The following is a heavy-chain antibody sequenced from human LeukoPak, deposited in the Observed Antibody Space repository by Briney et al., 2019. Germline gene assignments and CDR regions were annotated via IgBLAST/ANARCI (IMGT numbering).Heavy chain of an antibody. D-gene: IGHD5-12*01. J-gene: IGHJ4*02. CDR3: ARDDSGYDVSQNDY. Sequence: PGGSLRLSCAASGFTVSSNYMSWFRQAPGKGLEWVSVIYSGGSIYYADSAKGRFTISRDNSKNTLYLQMNSLRAEDTAVYYCARDDSGYDVSQNDYWGQGTLVTVSS. V-gene: IGHV3-66*02. CDR2: IYSGGSI. CDR1: GFTVSSNY.